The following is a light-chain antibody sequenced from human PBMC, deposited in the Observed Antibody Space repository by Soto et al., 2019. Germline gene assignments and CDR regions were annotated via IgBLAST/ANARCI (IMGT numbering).Light chain of an antibody. CDR2: DAS. V-gene: IGKV3-20*01. CDR3: QQYGSSPRIT. Sequence: EIVLTQSPGTLSLSPGERATLSCRASQSVSSYLAWYQQNPGQAPRLLIYDASNRATGIPARFSGSGSGTDFTLTISRLEPEDFALYYCQQYGSSPRITFGQGTRLEIK. CDR1: QSVSSY. J-gene: IGKJ5*01.